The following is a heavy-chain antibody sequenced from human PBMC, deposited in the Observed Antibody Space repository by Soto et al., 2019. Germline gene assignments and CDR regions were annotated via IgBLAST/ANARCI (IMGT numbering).Heavy chain of an antibody. V-gene: IGHV3-33*01. Sequence: QVQLVESGGGVVQPGRSVRLSCAASGFTFSSYGMHWVRQAPGKGLEWVAVIWYDGSNKYYADSVKGRFTISRDNSKNTLYLQMNSLRAEDMAVYYCARDKTGGAYFDYWGQGTLVTVSS. J-gene: IGHJ4*02. CDR1: GFTFSSYG. CDR2: IWYDGSNK. D-gene: IGHD3-16*01. CDR3: ARDKTGGAYFDY.